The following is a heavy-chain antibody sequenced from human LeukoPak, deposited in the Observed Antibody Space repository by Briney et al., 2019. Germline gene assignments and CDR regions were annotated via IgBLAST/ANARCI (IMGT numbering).Heavy chain of an antibody. CDR1: GYTFTNYG. Sequence: GASVKVSCKASGYTFTNYGIHWVRQAPGQGLEWMGWIGTYNGNTNYAQKYQDRLTMTTDTSTNTAYMELRSLRSDDTAVYYCAKSIVVVIAATSGFDPWGQGTLVIVSS. J-gene: IGHJ5*02. D-gene: IGHD2-15*01. CDR2: IGTYNGNT. CDR3: AKSIVVVIAATSGFDP. V-gene: IGHV1-18*01.